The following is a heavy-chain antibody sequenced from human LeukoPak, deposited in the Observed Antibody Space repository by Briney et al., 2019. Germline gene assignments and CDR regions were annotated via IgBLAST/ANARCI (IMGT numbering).Heavy chain of an antibody. CDR1: GYSFTSYW. Sequence: GESLKISCKGSGYSFTSYWIGWVRQMPGKGLEWMGIIYPSDSDTRYSPSFQGQVTISADKSISTAYLQWSSLKASDTAMYYCARLVGYYDILTGSNWFDPWGQGTLVTVSS. D-gene: IGHD3-9*01. CDR3: ARLVGYYDILTGSNWFDP. J-gene: IGHJ5*02. V-gene: IGHV5-51*01. CDR2: IYPSDSDT.